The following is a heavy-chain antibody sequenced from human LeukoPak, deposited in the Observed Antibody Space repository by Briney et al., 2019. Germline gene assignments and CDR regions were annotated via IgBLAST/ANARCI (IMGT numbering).Heavy chain of an antibody. CDR2: ISGKTANT. CDR3: AKDPNGDYIGTFDM. CDR1: EFTFSSYG. J-gene: IGHJ3*02. V-gene: IGHV3-23*01. D-gene: IGHD4-17*01. Sequence: GGSLRLSCAASEFTFSSYGMSWVRQAPGKGLEWVSWISGKTANTYYADSVQGRFSISRDNSKNTLYLQMYSLRAEDTAIYYCAKDPNGDYIGTFDMWGQGTMVTVSS.